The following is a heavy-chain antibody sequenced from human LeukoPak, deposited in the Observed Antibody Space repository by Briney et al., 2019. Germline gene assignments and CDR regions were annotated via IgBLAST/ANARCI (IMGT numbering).Heavy chain of an antibody. Sequence: SETLSLTCAVYGGSFSGYYWSWIRQPPGKGLEWIGEINHSGSTNYNPSLKSRVTISADTSKNQFSLKLSSVTAADTGVYYCARDCGGGTEFDYWGQGTLVTVSS. V-gene: IGHV4-34*01. CDR2: INHSGST. J-gene: IGHJ4*02. CDR3: ARDCGGGTEFDY. CDR1: GGSFSGYY. D-gene: IGHD2-21*01.